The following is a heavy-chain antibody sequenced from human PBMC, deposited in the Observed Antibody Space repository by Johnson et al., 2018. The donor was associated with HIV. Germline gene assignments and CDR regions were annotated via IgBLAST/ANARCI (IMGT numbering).Heavy chain of an antibody. D-gene: IGHD1-14*01. Sequence: VQLVESGGGLVQPGGSLRLSCAASGFTFTNYWMSWVRQAPGKGLEWVANINQDGSEKYYVDSVKGRFTMSRDNAKNSVYLQMNSLRAEDTAVYYWARPPAYLYKATFSIWGQGTMVTVSS. V-gene: IGHV3-7*05. CDR2: INQDGSEK. J-gene: IGHJ3*02. CDR3: ARPPAYLYKATFSI. CDR1: GFTFTNYW.